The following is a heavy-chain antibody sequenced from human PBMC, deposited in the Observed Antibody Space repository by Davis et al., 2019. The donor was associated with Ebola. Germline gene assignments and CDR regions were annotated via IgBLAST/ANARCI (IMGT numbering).Heavy chain of an antibody. CDR1: GYTFTSYG. J-gene: IGHJ4*02. Sequence: ASVKVSCKASGYTFTSYGISWVRQAPGQGLEWMGWISAYNGNTNYAQKLQGRVTMTTDTSTSTAYMELRSLRSDDTAVYYCARHRYYDFWSGYPYYFDYWGQGTLVTVSS. CDR3: ARHRYYDFWSGYPYYFDY. CDR2: ISAYNGNT. D-gene: IGHD3-3*01. V-gene: IGHV1-18*01.